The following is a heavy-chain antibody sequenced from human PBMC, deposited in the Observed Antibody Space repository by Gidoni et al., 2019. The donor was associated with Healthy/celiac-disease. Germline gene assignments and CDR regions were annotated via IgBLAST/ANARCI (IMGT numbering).Heavy chain of an antibody. Sequence: QVQLVASGGGLGKPGGSLRLSCAASGFTLSDYYMSWIRQAPGKGLEWVSYISSSGSTIYYAASVKARFTISRDIANTSLSLQMNSLRAEDTVVYYCARDLRYSSGWHDYWCQGTLVTVSS. V-gene: IGHV3-11*01. CDR2: ISSSGSTI. CDR1: GFTLSDYY. D-gene: IGHD6-19*01. J-gene: IGHJ4*02. CDR3: ARDLRYSSGWHDY.